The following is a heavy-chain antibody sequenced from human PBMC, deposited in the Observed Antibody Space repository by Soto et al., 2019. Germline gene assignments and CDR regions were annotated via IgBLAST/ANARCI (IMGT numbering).Heavy chain of an antibody. V-gene: IGHV4-59*02. J-gene: IGHJ4*02. CDR1: GDSVTSHY. Sequence: PSETLSLTCSFSGDSVTSHYLTWIRQSPGKGLEWIGYMHYTGFSHYNPSLKSRLTMSVDTSKNQFSLNLSSVTAADTAVYYCARTPGGAPADYYFDYWGLGTLVTVSS. D-gene: IGHD4-17*01. CDR2: MHYTGFS. CDR3: ARTPGGAPADYYFDY.